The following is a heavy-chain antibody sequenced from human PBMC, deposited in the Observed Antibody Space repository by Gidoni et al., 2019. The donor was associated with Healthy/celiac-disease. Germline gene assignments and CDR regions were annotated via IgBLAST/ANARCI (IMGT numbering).Heavy chain of an antibody. V-gene: IGHV2-70*11. J-gene: IGHJ4*02. CDR3: ARIGGYASRYYDSSGSFDY. D-gene: IGHD3-22*01. Sequence: CTFSGFSLSTSGMCVSWIRQPPGKALEWLARIDWDDDKYYSTSLTTRLTISKDTSKNQVVLTMTNMDPVEPATYYCARIGGYASRYYDSSGSFDYWGQGTLVTVSS. CDR1: GFSLSTSGMC. CDR2: IDWDDDK.